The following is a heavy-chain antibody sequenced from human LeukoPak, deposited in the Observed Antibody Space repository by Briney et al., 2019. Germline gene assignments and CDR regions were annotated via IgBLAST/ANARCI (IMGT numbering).Heavy chain of an antibody. CDR1: GGSFSGYY. CDR2: INHSGST. V-gene: IGHV4-34*01. CDR3: ARGRSMGITMIVVVIPFDY. D-gene: IGHD3-22*01. J-gene: IGHJ4*02. Sequence: SETLSLTCAVYGGSFSGYYWSWIRQPPGKGLEWIGEINHSGSTNYNPSLKSRVTISVDTSENQFSLKLSSVTAADTAVYYCARGRSMGITMIVVVIPFDYWGQGTLVTVSS.